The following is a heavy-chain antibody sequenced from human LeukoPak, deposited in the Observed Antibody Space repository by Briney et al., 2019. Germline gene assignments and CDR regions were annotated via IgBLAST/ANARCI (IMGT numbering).Heavy chain of an antibody. J-gene: IGHJ4*02. Sequence: SETLSLTCTVSGGSISSYYWNWIRQPPGKGLEWIGNIYYSGNTNYNPSLKSRVTISVDTSKNQFSLRLSSVTAADTAVYFCAGNKGQWLFSDWGQGTLVTVSS. V-gene: IGHV4-59*08. CDR2: IYYSGNT. D-gene: IGHD6-19*01. CDR3: AGNKGQWLFSD. CDR1: GGSISSYY.